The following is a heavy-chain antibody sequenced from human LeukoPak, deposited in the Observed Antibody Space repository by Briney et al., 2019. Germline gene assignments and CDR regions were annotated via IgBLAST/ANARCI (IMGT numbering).Heavy chain of an antibody. Sequence: PGGSLRLSCAASGFTFSSYSMNWVRQAPGKGLEWVSYISSSGTTIYYADSVKGRFTISRDNAKNSLYLQMNSLRAEDTAFYYCAMVVAGYYFDYWGQGILVTVSS. V-gene: IGHV3-48*04. D-gene: IGHD2-15*01. CDR2: ISSSGTTI. CDR1: GFTFSSYS. J-gene: IGHJ4*02. CDR3: AMVVAGYYFDY.